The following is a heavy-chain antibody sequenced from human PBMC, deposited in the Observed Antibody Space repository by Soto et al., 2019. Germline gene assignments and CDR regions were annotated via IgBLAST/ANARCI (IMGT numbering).Heavy chain of an antibody. V-gene: IGHV3-21*01. D-gene: IGHD2-2*03. Sequence: GGSLRLSCAASGFTFSSYSMNWVRQAPGKGLEWVSSISSSSSYIYYADSVKGRFTISRDNAKNSLYLQMNSLRAEDTAVYYCASGYCSSTSCRPYYFDYWGQGTLVTVSS. CDR2: ISSSSSYI. CDR3: ASGYCSSTSCRPYYFDY. J-gene: IGHJ4*02. CDR1: GFTFSSYS.